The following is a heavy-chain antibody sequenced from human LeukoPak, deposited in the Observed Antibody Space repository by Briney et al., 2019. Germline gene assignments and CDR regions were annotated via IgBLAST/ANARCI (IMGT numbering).Heavy chain of an antibody. CDR3: ARLLYYYGSGSYKVSAYYFDS. J-gene: IGHJ4*02. Sequence: GASVKVSCKASGYTFTGYYMHWVRQAPGQGLEWMGWINPNSGGTNYAQKFQGRVTMTRDTSISTAYMGLSRLRSDDTAVYYCARLLYYYGSGSYKVSAYYFDSWGQGTLVTVSS. D-gene: IGHD3-10*01. V-gene: IGHV1-2*02. CDR1: GYTFTGYY. CDR2: INPNSGGT.